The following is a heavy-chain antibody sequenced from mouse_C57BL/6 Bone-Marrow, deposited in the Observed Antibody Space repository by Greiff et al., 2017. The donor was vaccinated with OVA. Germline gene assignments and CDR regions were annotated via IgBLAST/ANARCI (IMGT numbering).Heavy chain of an antibody. V-gene: IGHV1-9*01. CDR2: ILPGSGST. CDR3: ASGPFYYGNYDYYAMDY. J-gene: IGHJ4*01. D-gene: IGHD2-1*01. CDR1: GYTFTGYW. Sequence: QVQLQQSGAELMKPGASVKLSCKATGYTFTGYWIEWVKQRPGHGLEWIGEILPGSGSTNYNEKFKGKATFTADTSSNTAYMQLSSLTTEDSAIYYCASGPFYYGNYDYYAMDYWGQGTSVTVSS.